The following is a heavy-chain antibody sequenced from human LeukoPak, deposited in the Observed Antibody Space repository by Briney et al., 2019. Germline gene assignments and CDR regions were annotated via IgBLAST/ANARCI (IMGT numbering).Heavy chain of an antibody. CDR3: ARGQSGYSYGQLWFDP. V-gene: IGHV1-69*13. CDR1: GGTFSSYA. D-gene: IGHD5-18*01. CDR2: IIPIFGTA. Sequence: SVKVSCEASGGTFSSYAISWVRQAPGQGLEWMGGIIPIFGTANYAQKFQGRVTITADESTSTAYMELSSLRSEDTAVYYCARGQSGYSYGQLWFDPWGQGTLVTVSS. J-gene: IGHJ5*02.